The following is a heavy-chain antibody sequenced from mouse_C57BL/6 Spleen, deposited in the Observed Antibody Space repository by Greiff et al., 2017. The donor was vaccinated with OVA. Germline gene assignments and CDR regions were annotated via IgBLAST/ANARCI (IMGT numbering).Heavy chain of an antibody. V-gene: IGHV1-19*01. J-gene: IGHJ3*01. CDR3: ASKPTYSNFLAY. D-gene: IGHD2-5*01. Sequence: EVQLQESGPVLVKPGASVKMSCKASGYTFTDYYMNWVKQSHGKSLEWIGVINPYNGGTSYNQKFKGKATLTVDKSSSTAYMELNSLTSEDSAVYYCASKPTYSNFLAYWGQGTLVTVSA. CDR2: INPYNGGT. CDR1: GYTFTDYY.